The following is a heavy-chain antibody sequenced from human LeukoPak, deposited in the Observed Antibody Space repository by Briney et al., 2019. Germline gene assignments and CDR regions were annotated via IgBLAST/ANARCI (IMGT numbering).Heavy chain of an antibody. D-gene: IGHD3-9*01. CDR2: INWNSGTL. CDR1: GFTFDDYA. Sequence: GGSLRLSCAASGFTFDDYAMHWVRQAPGKGLEWVAGINWNSGTLGYADSVKGRFTISRDNARNSLSLQMNGLRAEDMALYYCVKDRTGYYAYSFDLWGQGTLVTVS. V-gene: IGHV3-9*03. CDR3: VKDRTGYYAYSFDL. J-gene: IGHJ3*01.